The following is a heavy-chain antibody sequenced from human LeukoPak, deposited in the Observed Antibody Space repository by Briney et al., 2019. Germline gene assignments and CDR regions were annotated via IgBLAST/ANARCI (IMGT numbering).Heavy chain of an antibody. Sequence: GSLRLSCAGSGFTSSNYWMSWVRQAPGKGLEWVANIKQDGSEKDYVDSVKGRFTISRDNAKNSLYLQMNGLRAEDTAVYYCARDRRSSRGASLFDYWGQGTLVAVSS. CDR2: IKQDGSEK. D-gene: IGHD4/OR15-4a*01. CDR1: GFTSSNYW. V-gene: IGHV3-7*01. CDR3: ARDRRSSRGASLFDY. J-gene: IGHJ4*02.